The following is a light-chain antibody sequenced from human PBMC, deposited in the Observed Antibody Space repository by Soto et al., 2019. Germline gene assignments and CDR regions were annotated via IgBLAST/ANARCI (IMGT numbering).Light chain of an antibody. CDR3: QKYNSAPHT. Sequence: DIQMTQSPSSLSASVGDRVTITCRASQDIGNYLAWYQQKPGKVPKLLIHAASTLQSGVPSRFSGSGSGTDFTLTISSLQPEDVATYFCQKYNSAPHTFVGGTKVEIK. CDR2: AAS. V-gene: IGKV1-27*01. J-gene: IGKJ4*01. CDR1: QDIGNY.